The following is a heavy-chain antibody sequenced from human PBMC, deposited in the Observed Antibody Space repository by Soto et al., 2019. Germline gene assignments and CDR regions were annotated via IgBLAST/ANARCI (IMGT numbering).Heavy chain of an antibody. CDR1: GFTFSSYS. CDR2: ISSSSSTI. J-gene: IGHJ6*02. D-gene: IGHD2-15*01. CDR3: ARDRMVAAQNGHYYYYYGMDV. V-gene: IGHV3-48*02. Sequence: GGSLRLSCAASGFTFSSYSMNWVRQAPGKGLEWVSYISSSSSTIYYADSVKGRFTISRDNAKNSLYLQMNSLRDEDTAVYYCARDRMVAAQNGHYYYYYGMDVCGQGTTVTVYS.